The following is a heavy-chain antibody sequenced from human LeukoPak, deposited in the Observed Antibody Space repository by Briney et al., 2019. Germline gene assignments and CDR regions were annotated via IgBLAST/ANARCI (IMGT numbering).Heavy chain of an antibody. V-gene: IGHV4-31*03. J-gene: IGHJ4*02. CDR3: ARADYGLEYFDY. CDR2: IYYSGST. CDR1: GGSISSGGYY. D-gene: IGHD4/OR15-4a*01. Sequence: PSLTLSLTCTVSGGSISSGGYYWSWIRQHPGKGLEWIGYIYYSGSTYYNPSLKGRVTISVDTSKNQFSLKLSSVTAADTAVYYCARADYGLEYFDYWGQGTLVTVSS.